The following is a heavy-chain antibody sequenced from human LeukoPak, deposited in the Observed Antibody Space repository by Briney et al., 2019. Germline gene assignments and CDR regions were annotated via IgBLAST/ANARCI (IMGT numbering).Heavy chain of an antibody. Sequence: GGSLRLSCAASGFTFSSSAMRWVRQAPGKGLEWVSSISSSGGGTYYADSVKGRFAVSRDNSKNTLYLQMNSLRADDTALYFCARKDVLTGYHDNGGQGTLVTVSS. J-gene: IGHJ4*02. CDR2: ISSSGGGT. V-gene: IGHV3-23*01. CDR3: ARKDVLTGYHDN. CDR1: GFTFSSSA. D-gene: IGHD3-9*01.